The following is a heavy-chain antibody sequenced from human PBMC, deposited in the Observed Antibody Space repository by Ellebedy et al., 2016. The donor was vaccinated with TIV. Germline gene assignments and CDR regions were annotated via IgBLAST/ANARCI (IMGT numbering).Heavy chain of an antibody. Sequence: ASVKVSCXASRYNFETRGIAWVRQAPGQGLQWMGWISGYSGRTHYAESLQGRVTMTADTSKHIAYMDLRSLTSDDTAVYYCATAPQTLDFWGQGTLLTVSS. J-gene: IGHJ4*02. CDR3: ATAPQTLDF. CDR2: ISGYSGRT. V-gene: IGHV1-18*04. CDR1: RYNFETRG.